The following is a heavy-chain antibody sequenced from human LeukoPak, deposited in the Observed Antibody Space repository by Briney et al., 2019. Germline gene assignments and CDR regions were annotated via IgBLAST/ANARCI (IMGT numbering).Heavy chain of an antibody. CDR2: IYYSGST. CDR1: GGSISSSSYY. CDR3: EVWFGDSH. J-gene: IGHJ4*02. Sequence: PSETLSLTCTVSGGSISSSSYYWGWIRQPPGKGLEWIGSIYYSGSTYYNPSLKSRVTISVDTSKNQFSLKLSSVTAADTAVYYCEVWFGDSHWGQGTLVTVSS. V-gene: IGHV4-39*01. D-gene: IGHD3-10*01.